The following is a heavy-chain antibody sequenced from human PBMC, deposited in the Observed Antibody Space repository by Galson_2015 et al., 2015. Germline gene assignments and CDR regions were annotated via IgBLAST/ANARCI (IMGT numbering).Heavy chain of an antibody. Sequence: SETLSLTCTVSGGSVSSGNYYWSWLRQPPGKELEWIGFIYYSESTNYNPSLKSRVTISIDTSKNQFSLKLSSVTAADTAVYYCARERSGTTSYYYGMDVWGQGAAVTVSS. J-gene: IGHJ6*02. D-gene: IGHD1-7*01. CDR1: GGSVSSGNYY. V-gene: IGHV4-61*01. CDR2: IYYSEST. CDR3: ARERSGTTSYYYGMDV.